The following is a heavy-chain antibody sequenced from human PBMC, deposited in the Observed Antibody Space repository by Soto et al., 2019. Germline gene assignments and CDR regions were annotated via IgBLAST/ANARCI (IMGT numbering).Heavy chain of an antibody. V-gene: IGHV1-69*08. CDR1: GGTLSSYT. D-gene: IGHD2-15*01. CDR2: IIPNLGIT. Sequence: QVQLVQSGAEVKKPGSSVKVSCKASGGTLSSYTFSWVRQAPGQGLEWMGRIIPNLGITNYAQKFQGRNTIIVDKSTSTADMELSSLRSEDTAVYYCARDKGYCSVASCPDCDYWGQGTLVTVSS. CDR3: ARDKGYCSVASCPDCDY. J-gene: IGHJ4*02.